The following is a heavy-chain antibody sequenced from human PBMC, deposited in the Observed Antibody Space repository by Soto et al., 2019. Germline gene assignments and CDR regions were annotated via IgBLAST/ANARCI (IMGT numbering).Heavy chain of an antibody. CDR2: ISAYNGIT. Sequence: QVHLVQSGPEVKKPGASVKVSCKASGYTFTGYGIAWVRQAPGQGPEWLAWISAYNGITDYPQNPQGRVTATPDTSASTAYMELRSLRSDDTAVYYCARQGYYDSGGDIWGQGTKVTVSS. CDR1: GYTFTGYG. D-gene: IGHD3-22*01. V-gene: IGHV1-18*01. CDR3: ARQGYYDSGGDI. J-gene: IGHJ3*02.